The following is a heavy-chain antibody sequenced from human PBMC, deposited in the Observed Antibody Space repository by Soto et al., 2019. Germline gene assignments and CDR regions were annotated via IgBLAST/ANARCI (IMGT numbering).Heavy chain of an antibody. V-gene: IGHV3-23*01. CDR3: AKDPTRFLEWLGPNTPTLNWFDP. D-gene: IGHD3-3*01. CDR2: ISGSGGST. CDR1: GFTFSSYA. Sequence: GGSLRLSCAASGFTFSSYAMSWVRQAPGKGLEWVSAISGSGGSTYYADSVKGRFTISRDNSKNTLYLQMNSLRAEDTAVYYCAKDPTRFLEWLGPNTPTLNWFDPWGQGTLVTVSS. J-gene: IGHJ5*02.